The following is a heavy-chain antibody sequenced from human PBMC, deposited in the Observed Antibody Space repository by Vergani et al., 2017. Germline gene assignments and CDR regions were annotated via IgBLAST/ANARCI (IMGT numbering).Heavy chain of an antibody. V-gene: IGHV3-21*01. J-gene: IGHJ1*01. CDR1: GFTFGSYS. CDR3: ASGVPGYQLATQYIQR. D-gene: IGHD2-2*01. CDR2: ISSSSSYR. Sequence: EVQLVESGGGLVKPGGSLRLSCVASGFTFGSYSMNWVRQAPGKGLEWVSFISSSSSYRYYADSVKGRFTISRDNGEYSLLLQMNSLRPEDTAVYYCASGVPGYQLATQYIQRWVQGTLVAVSS.